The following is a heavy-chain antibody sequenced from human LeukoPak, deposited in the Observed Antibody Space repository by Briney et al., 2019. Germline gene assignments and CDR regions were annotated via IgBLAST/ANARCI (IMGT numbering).Heavy chain of an antibody. Sequence: SETLSLTCTVSGASISSGGYYWSWIRQHPGKGLEWIGYIYYSGSTYYNPSLKSRVTISVDTSKNQFSLKLSSVTAADTAVYYCARVQVSVEMATIQLFDYWGQGTLVTVSS. J-gene: IGHJ4*02. CDR3: ARVQVSVEMATIQLFDY. CDR2: IYYSGST. D-gene: IGHD5-24*01. CDR1: GASISSGGYY. V-gene: IGHV4-31*03.